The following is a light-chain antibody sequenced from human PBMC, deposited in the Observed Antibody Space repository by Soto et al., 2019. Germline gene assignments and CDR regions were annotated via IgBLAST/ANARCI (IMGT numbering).Light chain of an antibody. CDR2: ENN. CDR1: SSNIGGGYE. J-gene: IGLJ1*01. Sequence: QSVLTQPPSVSEAPGQRVTISCTGSSSNIGGGYEAHWYQQVPGTAPKLLIYENNHRPSGVPDRFSGSKSGTSAPPAISGLHAEDEAEYYCQSYDSRLSGYVFGTGTKLTVL. CDR3: QSYDSRLSGYV. V-gene: IGLV1-40*01.